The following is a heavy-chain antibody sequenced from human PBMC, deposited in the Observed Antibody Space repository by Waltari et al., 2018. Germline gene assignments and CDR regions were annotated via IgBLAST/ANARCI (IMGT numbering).Heavy chain of an antibody. CDR1: GFTFSSYA. CDR2: ISGSGGST. CDR3: AKDTPDIVVVPAGQAPLLGAFDI. D-gene: IGHD2-2*01. Sequence: EVQLLESGGGLVQPGGSLRLSCAASGFTFSSYAMSWVRQAPGKGLEWVSAISGSGGSTYYADSVKGRFTISRDNSKNTLYLQMNSLRAEDTAVYYCAKDTPDIVVVPAGQAPLLGAFDIWGQGTMVTVSS. V-gene: IGHV3-23*01. J-gene: IGHJ3*02.